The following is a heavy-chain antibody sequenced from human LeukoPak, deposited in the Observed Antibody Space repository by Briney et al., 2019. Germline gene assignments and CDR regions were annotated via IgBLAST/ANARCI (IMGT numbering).Heavy chain of an antibody. D-gene: IGHD6-13*01. CDR2: ISWNSASV. J-gene: IGHJ4*02. Sequence: PGGCLRLSCEASGFMFDDYGMHWVRQAPGKGLEWVSTISWNSASVGYVDSVKGRFTISRDNAKKTLYLQMNSLRPEDTALYYCAKDYGYSSSWYDYWGQGTLVTVSS. CDR1: GFMFDDYG. CDR3: AKDYGYSSSWYDY. V-gene: IGHV3-9*01.